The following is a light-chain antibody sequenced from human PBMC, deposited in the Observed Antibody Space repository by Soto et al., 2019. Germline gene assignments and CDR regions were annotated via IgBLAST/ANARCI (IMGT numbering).Light chain of an antibody. Sequence: EIVMTQSPATLSVSPGERTTLSCRASQSVGTNLAWYQQKPGQAPRLLIYGASTRATGIPARFSGSGSGTEFTLTISSLQSEDFAVYYCQHYNHWPPWTFGQGTKVEIK. V-gene: IGKV3-15*01. CDR1: QSVGTN. J-gene: IGKJ1*01. CDR2: GAS. CDR3: QHYNHWPPWT.